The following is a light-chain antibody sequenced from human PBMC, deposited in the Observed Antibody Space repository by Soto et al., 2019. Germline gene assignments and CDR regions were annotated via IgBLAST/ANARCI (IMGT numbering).Light chain of an antibody. CDR1: QTVTSNY. V-gene: IGKV3-20*01. J-gene: IGKJ1*01. CDR3: QRYAGSPST. Sequence: EIVLTQSPGTLSLSPGERATLSCRASQTVTSNYLAWYQRKPGQAPRLLIYGASSRATDIPDRFSGSGSGTDFTLTITTLEPEDFAVYFCQRYAGSPSTFGQGTKVEI. CDR2: GAS.